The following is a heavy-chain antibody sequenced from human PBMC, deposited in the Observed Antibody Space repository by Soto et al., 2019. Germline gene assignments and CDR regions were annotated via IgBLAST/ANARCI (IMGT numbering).Heavy chain of an antibody. D-gene: IGHD2-15*01. V-gene: IGHV1-2*02. CDR2: INPNSGGT. CDR1: GYTFTGYY. Sequence: ASVKVSCKASGYTFTGYYMHWVRQAPGQGLEWMGWINPNSGGTNYAQKFQGRVTMTRDTSISTAYMELGRLRSDDTAVYYCARESTSDCSGGSCYPDYWGQGTPVTVSS. CDR3: ARESTSDCSGGSCYPDY. J-gene: IGHJ4*02.